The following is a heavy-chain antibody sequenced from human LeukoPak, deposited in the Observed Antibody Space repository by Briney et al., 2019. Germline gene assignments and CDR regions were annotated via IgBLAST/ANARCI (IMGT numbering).Heavy chain of an antibody. V-gene: IGHV1-8*01. J-gene: IGHJ4*02. CDR1: GYTFTSYD. CDR2: MNPNIGNT. D-gene: IGHD5-12*01. Sequence: ASVKVSCKASGYTFTSYDINWVRQATGQGLEWMGWMNPNIGNTGYAQKFQGRVTVTRNTSISTAYMELSSLRSEDTAVYYCARNRYSGYEGGADFDYWGQGTLVTVSS. CDR3: ARNRYSGYEGGADFDY.